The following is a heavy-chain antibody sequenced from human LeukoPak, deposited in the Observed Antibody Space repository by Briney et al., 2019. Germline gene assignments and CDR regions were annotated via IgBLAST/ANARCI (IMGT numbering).Heavy chain of an antibody. CDR1: GGTFSSYA. CDR2: IIPILGIA. Sequence: GASVKVSCKASGGTFSSYAISWVRQAPGQGLECMGRIIPILGIANYAQKFQGRVTINPDKSTITAYIEPSSVRSEDTAVYYCARDKGLQYYYYGMDVWGQGTTVTVSS. V-gene: IGHV1-69*04. J-gene: IGHJ6*02. CDR3: ARDKGLQYYYYGMDV.